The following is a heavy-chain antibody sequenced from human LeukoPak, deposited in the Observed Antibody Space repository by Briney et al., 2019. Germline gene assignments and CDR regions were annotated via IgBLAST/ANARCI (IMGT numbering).Heavy chain of an antibody. CDR1: GFTFSSYA. CDR2: ISYDGSNK. Sequence: PGGSLRLSCAASGFTFSSYAMHWVRQAPGKGLEWVAVISYDGSNKYYADSVKGRFTISRDNSKNTLYLQMDSLRAEDTAVYYCAREFTIFGVVIQRYDAFDIWGQGTMVTVSS. D-gene: IGHD3-3*01. V-gene: IGHV3-30*04. J-gene: IGHJ3*02. CDR3: AREFTIFGVVIQRYDAFDI.